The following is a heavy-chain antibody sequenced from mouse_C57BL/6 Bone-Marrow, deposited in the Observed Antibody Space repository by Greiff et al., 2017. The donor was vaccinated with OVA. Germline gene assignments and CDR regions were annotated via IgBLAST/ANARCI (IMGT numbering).Heavy chain of an antibody. D-gene: IGHD1-1*01. V-gene: IGHV5-4*03. CDR3: ARGGSSYLTY. CDR2: ISDGGSYT. J-gene: IGHJ3*01. CDR1: GFTFSSYA. Sequence: EVKLQESGGGLVKPGGSLKLSCAASGFTFSSYAMSWVRQTPEKRLEWVATISDGGSYTYYPDNVKGRFTISRDNAKNNLYLQMSHLKSEDTAMYYCARGGSSYLTYWGQGTLVTVSA.